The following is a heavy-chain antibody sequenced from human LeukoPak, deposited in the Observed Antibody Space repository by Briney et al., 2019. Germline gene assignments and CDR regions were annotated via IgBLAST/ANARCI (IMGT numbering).Heavy chain of an antibody. CDR2: IYHSGST. CDR1: GYSISSGYY. V-gene: IGHV4-38-2*02. D-gene: IGHD3-16*02. J-gene: IGHJ3*02. CDR3: ARDHGTAIVSLGAFDI. Sequence: PSETLSLTCTVSGYSISSGYYWGWIRQPPGKGLEWIGSIYHSGSTYYNPSLKSRVTISVDTSKNQFSLKLSSVTAADTAVYYCARDHGTAIVSLGAFDIWGQGTMVTVSS.